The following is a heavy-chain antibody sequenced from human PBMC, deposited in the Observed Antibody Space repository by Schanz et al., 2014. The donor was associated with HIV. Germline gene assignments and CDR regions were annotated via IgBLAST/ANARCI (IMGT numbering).Heavy chain of an antibody. CDR3: ARNRYQLLPFDL. CDR2: VNPNNDKT. CDR1: GGTFMTYA. V-gene: IGHV1-2*02. J-gene: IGHJ4*02. D-gene: IGHD2-2*01. Sequence: QVQLVQSGAEVKKPGSSVKVSCKASGGTFMTYAISWVRQAPGQRPEWMGWVNPNNDKTYYAQKFRGRVTMTREASMSTASMELGRLTSDDTAVYFCARNRYQLLPFDLWGQGTLVTVSS.